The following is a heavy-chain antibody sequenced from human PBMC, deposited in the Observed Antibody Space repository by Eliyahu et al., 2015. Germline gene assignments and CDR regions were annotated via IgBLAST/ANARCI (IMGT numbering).Heavy chain of an antibody. Sequence: QVQLQESGPGLVKPSQTLSLTFTVPGGSISSGSYYWXWXRQPAGKGLEWIGRIYTSGSTNYNPSLKSRVTISVDTSKNQFSLKLSSVTAADTAVYYCARSHYYDSRRRDDYFDYWGQGTLVTVSS. CDR1: GGSISSGSYY. CDR2: IYTSGST. CDR3: ARSHYYDSRRRDDYFDY. J-gene: IGHJ4*02. D-gene: IGHD3-22*01. V-gene: IGHV4-61*02.